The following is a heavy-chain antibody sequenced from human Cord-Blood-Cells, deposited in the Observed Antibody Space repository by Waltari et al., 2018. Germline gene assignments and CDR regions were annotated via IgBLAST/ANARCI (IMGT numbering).Heavy chain of an antibody. CDR2: INHSGST. CDR1: GGSFSGYY. J-gene: IGHJ3*02. V-gene: IGHV4-34*01. D-gene: IGHD6-13*01. CDR3: ARLKAAAGAFDI. Sequence: QVQLQQWGAGLLKPSETLSLTCAVYGGSFSGYYWSWIRQPPGKGLEWSGEINHSGSTNYNPSRKRRVTISVDTSKNQFSLKLSSVTAADTAVYYCARLKAAAGAFDIWGQGTMVTVSS.